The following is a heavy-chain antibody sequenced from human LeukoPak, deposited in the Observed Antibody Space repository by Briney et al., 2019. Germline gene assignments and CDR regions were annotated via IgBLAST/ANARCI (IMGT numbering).Heavy chain of an antibody. CDR1: GFTFSSYG. CDR2: IWYDGSNK. Sequence: GGSLRLSCAASGFTFSSYGMHWVRQAPGKGLEWVAVIWYDGSNKYYADSVKGRFTISRDNSKNTLYLQMNSLRAEDTAVYYCARFNSPFVVVPAAIDYWGQGTLVTVSS. D-gene: IGHD2-2*01. J-gene: IGHJ4*02. V-gene: IGHV3-33*01. CDR3: ARFNSPFVVVPAAIDY.